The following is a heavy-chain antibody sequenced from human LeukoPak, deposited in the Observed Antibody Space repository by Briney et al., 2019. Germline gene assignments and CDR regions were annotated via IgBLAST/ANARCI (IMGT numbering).Heavy chain of an antibody. CDR1: GGSISSSSYY. D-gene: IGHD6-13*01. J-gene: IGHJ5*02. CDR2: IYNSGST. Sequence: SETLSLTCTVSGGSISSSSYYWGWIRQPPGKGLEWIGSIYNSGSTYYNPSLKSRVTISVDTSKNQFSLKLSSVTAADTAVYYCARHSFTYSSSWYRWFDPWGQGTLVTVSS. V-gene: IGHV4-39*01. CDR3: ARHSFTYSSSWYRWFDP.